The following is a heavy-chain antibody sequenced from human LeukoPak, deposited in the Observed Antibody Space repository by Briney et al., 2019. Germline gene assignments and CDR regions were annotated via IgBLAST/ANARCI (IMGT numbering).Heavy chain of an antibody. D-gene: IGHD2-2*01. J-gene: IGHJ4*02. CDR1: GYTFTGYY. CDR3: ARSPTCSSTSCSYYFDY. Sequence: GASVKVSCKASGYTFTGYYMHWVRQAPGQGLEWMGWINPNSGGTNYAQKFQGRVTMTRDTSISTAYMELSRLRSDDTAVYYCARSPTCSSTSCSYYFDYWGQGTLVTVSS. CDR2: INPNSGGT. V-gene: IGHV1-2*02.